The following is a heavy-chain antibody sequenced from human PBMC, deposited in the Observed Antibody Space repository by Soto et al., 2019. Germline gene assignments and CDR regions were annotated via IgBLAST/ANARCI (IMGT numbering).Heavy chain of an antibody. J-gene: IGHJ3*02. CDR3: ARVWGGAFDI. CDR1: GGSVSSGSYY. V-gene: IGHV4-61*01. D-gene: IGHD3-10*01. Sequence: SETLSLTCTVSGGSVSSGSYYWSWIRQPPGKGLEWIGYIYYSGSTNYNPSLKSRVTISVDTSKNQFSLKLSSVTAADTAVYCCARVWGGAFDIWGQGTMVTVSS. CDR2: IYYSGST.